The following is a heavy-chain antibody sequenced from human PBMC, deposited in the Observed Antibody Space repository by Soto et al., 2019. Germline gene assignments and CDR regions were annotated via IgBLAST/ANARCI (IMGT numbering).Heavy chain of an antibody. CDR2: IDVLNGA. Sequence: PGRSLRLSCVVSGLILTQYAIAWVRQAPGKGLECISTIDVLNGAWYSDSVRGRLAISREVSRNTVYLQMGSLRVEDTAIYFCSDWRAGGPVNLDHWGPGTVVTASS. J-gene: IGHJ4*02. D-gene: IGHD2-15*01. V-gene: IGHV3-23*03. CDR3: SDWRAGGPVNLDH. CDR1: GLILTQYA.